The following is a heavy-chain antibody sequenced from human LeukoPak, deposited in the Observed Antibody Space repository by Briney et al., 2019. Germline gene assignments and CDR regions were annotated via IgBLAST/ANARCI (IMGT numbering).Heavy chain of an antibody. CDR1: GFTFDRYT. CDR2: VTRQGCTT. D-gene: IGHD3-10*01. Sequence: GGSLRLSCAASGFTFDRYTMHWVRQAPGKGLEWVSFVTRQGCTTNYADSVRGRFTISRDNSKNTLSLEMNSLRVEDTGVYYCAKDQRLYYNGWPTYFDDWGQGTLVIVSS. V-gene: IGHV3-43*01. J-gene: IGHJ4*02. CDR3: AKDQRLYYNGWPTYFDD.